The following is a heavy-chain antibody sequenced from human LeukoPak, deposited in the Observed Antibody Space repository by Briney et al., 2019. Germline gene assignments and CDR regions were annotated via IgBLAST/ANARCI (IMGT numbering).Heavy chain of an antibody. CDR2: IYYSGST. D-gene: IGHD2-2*01. CDR3: ARVKRENQLLQGWFDP. J-gene: IGHJ5*02. V-gene: IGHV4-30-4*01. Sequence: SETLSLTCTVSGGSISSGDYYWSWIRQPPGKGLEWIGYIYYSGSTYYNPSLKSRVTISVDTSKNQFSLKLSSVTAADTAVYYCARVKRENQLLQGWFDPWGQGTLVTVSS. CDR1: GGSISSGDYY.